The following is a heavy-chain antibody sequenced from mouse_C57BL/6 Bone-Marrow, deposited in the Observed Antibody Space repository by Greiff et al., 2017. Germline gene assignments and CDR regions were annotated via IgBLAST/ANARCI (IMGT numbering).Heavy chain of an antibody. Sequence: QVQLQQPGAELVKPGASVKMSCKASGYTFTSYWITWVKQRPGQGLEWIGDIYPTSGRTNYNEKFKSKAKLTVDTSSNTAYMQLSSLTSEDSAVLYCARSGPLGRSLDYGGQGNTLTVSS. CDR1: GYTFTSYW. V-gene: IGHV1-55*01. D-gene: IGHD4-1*01. CDR2: IYPTSGRT. J-gene: IGHJ2*01. CDR3: ARSGPLGRSLDY.